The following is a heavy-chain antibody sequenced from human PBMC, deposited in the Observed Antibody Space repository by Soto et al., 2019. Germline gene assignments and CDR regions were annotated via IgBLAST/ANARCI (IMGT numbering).Heavy chain of an antibody. J-gene: IGHJ4*02. CDR3: ARDPSPIVVVPADFDY. CDR2: INAGNGNT. V-gene: IGHV1-3*01. Sequence: GASVKLSCKASGYTFTSYAMHWVRQAPGQRLEWMGWINAGNGNTKYSQKFQGRVTITRDTSASTAYMELSSLRSEDTAVYYCARDPSPIVVVPADFDYWGQGTLVTVSS. CDR1: GYTFTSYA. D-gene: IGHD2-2*01.